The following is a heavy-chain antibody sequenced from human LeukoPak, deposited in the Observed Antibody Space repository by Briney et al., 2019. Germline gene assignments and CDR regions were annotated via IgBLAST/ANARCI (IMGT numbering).Heavy chain of an antibody. J-gene: IGHJ4*02. D-gene: IGHD6-19*01. CDR3: ATLGIAVAGRDY. CDR1: GYTLTELS. V-gene: IGHV1-24*01. CDR2: FDPEDGET. Sequence: ASVKVSCKVSGYTLTELSMHWVRQAPGKGLEWMGGFDPEDGETIYAQKFQGRVTMTEDTSTDTAYMEPSSLRSEDTAVYYCATLGIAVAGRDYWGQGTLVTVSS.